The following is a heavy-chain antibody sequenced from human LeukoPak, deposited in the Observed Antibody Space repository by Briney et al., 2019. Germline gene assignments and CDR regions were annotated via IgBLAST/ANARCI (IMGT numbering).Heavy chain of an antibody. CDR3: ARDISSSWYSRSDAFDI. CDR1: GGSISSSSYY. Sequence: SETLSLTCTVSGGSISSSSYYWGWICQPPGKGLEWIGSIYYSGSTYYNPSLKSRVTISVDTSKNQFSLKLTSVTAADTAVYYCARDISSSWYSRSDAFDIWGQGTMVTVSS. J-gene: IGHJ3*02. V-gene: IGHV4-39*07. CDR2: IYYSGST. D-gene: IGHD6-13*01.